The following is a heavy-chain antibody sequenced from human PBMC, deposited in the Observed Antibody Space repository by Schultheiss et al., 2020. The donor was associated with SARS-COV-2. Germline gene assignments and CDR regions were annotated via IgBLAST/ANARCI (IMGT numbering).Heavy chain of an antibody. CDR3: ARNWYFDL. V-gene: IGHV3-30*14. Sequence: GGSLRLSCAASGFTFSSYAMYWVRQAPGKGLEWVAVIWYDGSDKYYADSVKGRFTISRDNSKNTLYLQMDSLRAEDMAVYYCARNWYFDLWGRGTLVTVSS. CDR2: IWYDGSDK. CDR1: GFTFSSYA. J-gene: IGHJ2*01.